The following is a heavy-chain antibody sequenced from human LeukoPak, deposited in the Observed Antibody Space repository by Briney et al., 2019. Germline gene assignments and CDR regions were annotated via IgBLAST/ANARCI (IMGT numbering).Heavy chain of an antibody. CDR1: GFTFSSYA. J-gene: IGHJ4*02. V-gene: IGHV3-23*01. CDR2: ISGSGGST. D-gene: IGHD5-18*01. Sequence: GGSPRLSCAASGFTFSSYAMSWVRQAPGKGLEWVSAISGSGGSTYYADSVKGRFTISRDNSKNTLYLQMNSLRAEDTAVYYCAKDIAQGYTFGSIEQDYWGQGTLVTVSS. CDR3: AKDIAQGYTFGSIEQDY.